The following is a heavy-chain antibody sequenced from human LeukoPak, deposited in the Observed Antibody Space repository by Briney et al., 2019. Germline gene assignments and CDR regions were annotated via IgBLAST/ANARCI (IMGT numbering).Heavy chain of an antibody. V-gene: IGHV3-30*04. J-gene: IGHJ4*02. CDR1: GFTFSSYA. D-gene: IGHD3-16*01. CDR3: ARDLGGIFDY. Sequence: GGSLRLSYAASGFTFSSYAMHWVRQAPGKGLEWVAVISYDGSNKYYADSVKGRFTISRDNSKNTLYLQMNSLRAEDTAVYYCARDLGGIFDYWGQGTLVTVSS. CDR2: ISYDGSNK.